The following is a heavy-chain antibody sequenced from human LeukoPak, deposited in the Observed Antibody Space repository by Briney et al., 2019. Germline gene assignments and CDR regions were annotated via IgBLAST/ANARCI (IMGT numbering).Heavy chain of an antibody. Sequence: GGSLRLSCAASGFTFSGSAMHWGRQASGKGLGWVGRIRSKANSYATAYAAPVKGRFTISRDDSKNTAYLQMNSLKTEDTAVYYCTRPSGSYSNTDYWGQGTLVTVSS. V-gene: IGHV3-73*01. CDR2: IRSKANSYAT. J-gene: IGHJ4*02. D-gene: IGHD1-26*01. CDR1: GFTFSGSA. CDR3: TRPSGSYSNTDY.